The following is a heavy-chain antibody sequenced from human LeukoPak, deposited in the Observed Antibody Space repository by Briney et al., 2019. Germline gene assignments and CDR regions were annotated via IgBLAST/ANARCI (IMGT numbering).Heavy chain of an antibody. J-gene: IGHJ4*02. CDR3: AKDIAAAGNFDY. V-gene: IGHV3-9*01. Sequence: GRSLRLSCAASGFTFDDYAMHWVRQAPGKGLEWVSGISWNSGSIGYADSVKGRFTISRDNAKNSLYLQMNSLRAEDTALYYCAKDIAAAGNFDYWGRGTLVTVSS. D-gene: IGHD6-13*01. CDR2: ISWNSGSI. CDR1: GFTFDDYA.